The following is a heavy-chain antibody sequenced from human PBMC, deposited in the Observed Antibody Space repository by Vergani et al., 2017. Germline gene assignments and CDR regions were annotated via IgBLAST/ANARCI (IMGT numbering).Heavy chain of an antibody. V-gene: IGHV4-38-2*01. Sequence: QVDLQESGPGLVKSSETLSLNCAVSGYSVGSGYYWGWIRQPPGRGLEWFGCVHRNGKTYYTSSLRSRATISRDTSKNQFSLRLTSVTAADTAVYYCARQKPYGSAHVDFWGRGILVTVSA. CDR3: ARQKPYGSAHVDF. D-gene: IGHD3-10*01. CDR1: GYSVGSGYY. CDR2: VHRNGKT. J-gene: IGHJ4*03.